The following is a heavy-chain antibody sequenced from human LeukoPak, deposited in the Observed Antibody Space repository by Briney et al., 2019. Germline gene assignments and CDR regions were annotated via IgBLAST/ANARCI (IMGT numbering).Heavy chain of an antibody. V-gene: IGHV3-23*01. CDR3: AKDRRYYYDSSGYSGLDY. D-gene: IGHD3-22*01. CDR2: ISGSGGST. CDR1: GFTLSSYG. J-gene: IGHJ4*02. Sequence: GGSLRLSCAASGFTLSSYGMSWVRQAPGKGLEWVSAISGSGGSTYYADSVRGRFTISRDNSKNTLYLQMNSLRAEDTAVYYCAKDRRYYYDSSGYSGLDYWGQGTLVTVSS.